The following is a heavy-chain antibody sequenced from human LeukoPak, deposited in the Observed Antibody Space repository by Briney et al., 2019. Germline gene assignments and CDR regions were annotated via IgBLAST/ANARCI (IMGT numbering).Heavy chain of an antibody. D-gene: IGHD2-21*02. V-gene: IGHV4-59*08. J-gene: IGHJ4*02. CDR1: GGSVSGYY. CDR2: IFYSGTT. CDR3: ARHDVVPVIRRGFDF. Sequence: SETLSLTCTVSGGSVSGYYWSWIRRPPGRGLEWIGYIFYSGTTLYSPFLKSRVTMSVDTSENQFSLKLSSVTAADTAVYYCARHDVVPVIRRGFDFWGQGILVTVSS.